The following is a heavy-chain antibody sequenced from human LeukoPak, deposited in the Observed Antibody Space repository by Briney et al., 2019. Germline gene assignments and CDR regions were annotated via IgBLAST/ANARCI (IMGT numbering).Heavy chain of an antibody. CDR1: GASISDSYYF. J-gene: IGHJ5*02. CDR3: ARRRAYSYFDP. D-gene: IGHD5-18*01. V-gene: IGHV4-39*01. Sequence: SETLSLTCTVSGASISDSYYFWGWIRQPPGKGLEWIATVDYRGTTYYNSALKSRVTISADTSKNQFYLNLNSMTAADTAVYFCARRRAYSYFDPWGQGTLVTVSS. CDR2: VDYRGTT.